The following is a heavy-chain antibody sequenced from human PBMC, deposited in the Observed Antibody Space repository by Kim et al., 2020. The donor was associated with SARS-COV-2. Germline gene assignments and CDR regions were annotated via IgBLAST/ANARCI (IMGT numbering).Heavy chain of an antibody. CDR3: VRDRGGMAFDI. V-gene: IGHV4-34*01. J-gene: IGHJ3*02. Sequence: SETLSLTCAVYGGSFSGYYWSWIRQPPGKGLEWIGEINHSGSTNYNPSLKSRVTISVDTSKNQFSLKLSSVTAADTAVYYCVRDRGGMAFDIWGQGTMVTVFS. CDR2: INHSGST. D-gene: IGHD3-10*01. CDR1: GGSFSGYY.